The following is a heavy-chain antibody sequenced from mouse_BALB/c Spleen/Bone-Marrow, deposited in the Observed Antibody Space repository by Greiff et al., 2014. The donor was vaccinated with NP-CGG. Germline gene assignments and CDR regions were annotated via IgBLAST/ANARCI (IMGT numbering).Heavy chain of an antibody. CDR2: IDPYYGGT. D-gene: IGHD1-1*01. CDR1: GYSFTGYN. Sequence: EVQLVESGPELEKPGASVKISCKASGYSFTGYNMNWVKQSDGRSLEWIGNIDPYYGGTSYNQKFRGKATLTVDKSSSTAYMQLTSLTSEDSAVYYCARNHFGSNSLGYWGQGTLGTVSA. J-gene: IGHJ3*01. CDR3: ARNHFGSNSLGY. V-gene: IGHV1S135*01.